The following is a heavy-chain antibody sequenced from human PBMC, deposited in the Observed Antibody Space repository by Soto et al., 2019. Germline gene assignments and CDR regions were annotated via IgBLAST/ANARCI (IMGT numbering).Heavy chain of an antibody. CDR1: GDPISSSSW. Sequence: SETLSLTCAVSGDPISSSSWWSWVRQPPGKGLEWIGEIYHTGNTNYNPSLESRVTMSVDKSKTSFSLRLSSVTAADTAVYYCARGGLTMVRGAGGGLDVWGQGTTVTVSS. CDR3: ARGGLTMVRGAGGGLDV. CDR2: IYHTGNT. D-gene: IGHD3-10*01. J-gene: IGHJ6*02. V-gene: IGHV4-4*02.